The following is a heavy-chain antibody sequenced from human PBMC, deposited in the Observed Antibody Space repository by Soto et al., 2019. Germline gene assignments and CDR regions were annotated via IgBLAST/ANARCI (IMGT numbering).Heavy chain of an antibody. J-gene: IGHJ6*02. CDR2: IYYSGST. Sequence: SETLSLTCTVSGGSISSGDYYWSWIRQPPGKGLEWIGYIYYSGSTYYNPSLKSRVTISVDTSKNQFSLKLSSVTAADTAVYYCARGLGTTVRYYYYGMDVWGQGTTVTVSS. D-gene: IGHD4-17*01. CDR3: ARGLGTTVRYYYYGMDV. CDR1: GGSISSGDYY. V-gene: IGHV4-30-4*01.